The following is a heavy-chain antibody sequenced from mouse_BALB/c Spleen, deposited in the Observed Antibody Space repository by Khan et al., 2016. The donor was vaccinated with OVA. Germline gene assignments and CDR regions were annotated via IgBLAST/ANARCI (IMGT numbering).Heavy chain of an antibody. CDR3: AINDYGSTCTMDY. Sequence: QVQLKQSGAELVRPGASVKLSCKTSGYIFTSYWIHWVKQRPGQGLEWIARIYPGTGSTYYKEKFKDPATLTADKSSSTAYMQLSSLKSEDSAVYFCAINDYGSTCTMDYWGQGTSVTVSS. CDR1: GYIFTSYW. D-gene: IGHD1-1*01. CDR2: IYPGTGST. V-gene: IGHV1-76*01. J-gene: IGHJ4*01.